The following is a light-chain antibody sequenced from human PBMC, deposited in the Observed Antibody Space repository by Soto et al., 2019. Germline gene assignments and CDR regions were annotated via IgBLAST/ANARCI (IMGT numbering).Light chain of an antibody. CDR3: SSYTGYNTYV. CDR2: EVS. Sequence: QSALTQPPSASGSPGQSVTISCTGTSNDVGGYNYVSWYQQHPGKAPKLMIYEVSKRPSGVPDRFSGPKSGNTASLTVSGLQAEDEADYYCSSYTGYNTYVFGTGTKLTVL. J-gene: IGLJ1*01. V-gene: IGLV2-8*01. CDR1: SNDVGGYNY.